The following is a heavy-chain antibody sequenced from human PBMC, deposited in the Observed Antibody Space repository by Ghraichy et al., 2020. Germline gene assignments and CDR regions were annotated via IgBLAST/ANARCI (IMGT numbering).Heavy chain of an antibody. CDR2: IYYSGST. CDR3: ARGPNRVTTGNWFDP. J-gene: IGHJ5*02. CDR1: GGSISSYY. D-gene: IGHD4-17*01. Sequence: SETLSLTCTVSGGSISSYYWSWIRQPPGKGLEWIGYIYYSGSTNYNPSLKSRVTISVDTSKNQFSLKLSSVTAADTAVYYCARGPNRVTTGNWFDPWGQGTLVTVSS. V-gene: IGHV4-59*01.